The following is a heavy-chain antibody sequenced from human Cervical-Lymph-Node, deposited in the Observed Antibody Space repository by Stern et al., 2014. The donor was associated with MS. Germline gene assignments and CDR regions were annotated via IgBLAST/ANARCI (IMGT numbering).Heavy chain of an antibody. D-gene: IGHD3-3*01. CDR1: GISLSAGGVS. V-gene: IGHV2-5*02. Sequence: QVTLRESGPTLVKPTQTLTLTCTVSGISLSAGGVSVGWVRQPPGKALEWLAVLYWDDDKRYRPSLKNRITITKDTSKNQVVFKMTNVGPDDTAAYYCTHRRDDVRGGHYGAVSWGQGTLVAVSS. CDR2: LYWDDDK. J-gene: IGHJ5*02. CDR3: THRRDDVRGGHYGAVS.